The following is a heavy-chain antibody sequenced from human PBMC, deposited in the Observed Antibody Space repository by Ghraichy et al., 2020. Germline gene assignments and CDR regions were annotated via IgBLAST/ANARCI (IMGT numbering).Heavy chain of an antibody. V-gene: IGHV3-23*01. D-gene: IGHD3-3*01. Sequence: GGSLRLSCAASGFSFSSFAMTCVRQPPGKGLQWVSIISGTDSRTYYADSVRGRFTISRDNSRNTLYLQMNSLRAEDTAVYYCAKTDSSGDFDFWSGYFPLDSWGLGTLVTVSS. CDR3: AKTDSSGDFDFWSGYFPLDS. CDR2: ISGTDSRT. CDR1: GFSFSSFA. J-gene: IGHJ4*02.